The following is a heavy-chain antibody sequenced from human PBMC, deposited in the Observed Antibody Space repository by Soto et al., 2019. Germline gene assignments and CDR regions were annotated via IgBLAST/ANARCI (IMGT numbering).Heavy chain of an antibody. J-gene: IGHJ1*01. D-gene: IGHD6-6*01. Sequence: GASVKVSCKASGYTFTAYSLYWVRQAPGQGLEWMGWVNTNNGDTSYAQNIQDRVTMTRDTAIRTAYMELTSLRSDDTAVYYCARPKLARELVYWGQGTLVTVSS. CDR3: ARPKLARELVY. CDR2: VNTNNGDT. V-gene: IGHV1-2*02. CDR1: GYTFTAYS.